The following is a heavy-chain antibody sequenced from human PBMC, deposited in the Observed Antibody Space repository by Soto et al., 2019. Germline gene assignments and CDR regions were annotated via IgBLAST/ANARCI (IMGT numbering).Heavy chain of an antibody. CDR3: ARGGWGAYYFDY. CDR2: IKYDESST. J-gene: IGHJ4*02. Sequence: EVQLVESGGGLVQPGGSLRLSCAASGFTFNNYWMHWVRQAPGKGLVWVSRIKYDESSTSYADSVKGRFTISRDNAKNTLYLQMNSLRGEDPAVYYCARGGWGAYYFDYWGQGTLVTVSS. D-gene: IGHD1-26*01. CDR1: GFTFNNYW. V-gene: IGHV3-74*01.